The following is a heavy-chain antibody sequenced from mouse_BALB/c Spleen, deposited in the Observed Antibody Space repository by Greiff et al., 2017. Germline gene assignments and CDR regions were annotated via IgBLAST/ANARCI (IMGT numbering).Heavy chain of an antibody. CDR3: ARGAYYGNHGGFAY. Sequence: EVQLQQSGPELVKPGASVKIPCKASGYTFTDYNMDWVKQSHGKSLEWIGDINPNNGGTIYNQKFKGKATLTVDKSSSTAYMELRSLTSEDTAVYYCARGAYYGNHGGFAYWGQGTLVTVSA. CDR1: GYTFTDYN. D-gene: IGHD2-10*01. V-gene: IGHV1-18*01. CDR2: INPNNGGT. J-gene: IGHJ3*01.